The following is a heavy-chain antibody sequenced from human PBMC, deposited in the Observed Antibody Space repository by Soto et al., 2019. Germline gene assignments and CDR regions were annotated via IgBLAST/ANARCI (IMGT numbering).Heavy chain of an antibody. V-gene: IGHV3-23*01. CDR2: ISGSGGST. J-gene: IGHJ6*02. Sequence: EVQLLESGGGLVQPGGSLRLSCAASGFTFSSYAMSWVHQAPGKGLEWVSAISGSGGSTYYADSVKGRFTISRDNSKNTLYLQMNSLRAEDTAVYYCAKAPRYSYGLANYYYYGMDVWGQGTTVTVSS. CDR3: AKAPRYSYGLANYYYYGMDV. CDR1: GFTFSSYA. D-gene: IGHD5-18*01.